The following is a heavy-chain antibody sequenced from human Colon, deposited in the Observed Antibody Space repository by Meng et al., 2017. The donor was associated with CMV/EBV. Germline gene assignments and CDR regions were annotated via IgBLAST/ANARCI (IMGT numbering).Heavy chain of an antibody. J-gene: IGHJ5*02. CDR1: GFSLTTYGMG. CDR2: IYWDNDA. Sequence: QITLKESGPALVEPAQILTLTCPFSGFSLTTYGMGVGWIRQPPGEALEWLSAIYWDNDARYSPSLRSRLSITKDTSKNQVVLTMTNLGPVDTATYYCARTLYPTSYYFGPWGPGTLVTVSS. D-gene: IGHD3-22*01. V-gene: IGHV2-5*02. CDR3: ARTLYPTSYYFGP.